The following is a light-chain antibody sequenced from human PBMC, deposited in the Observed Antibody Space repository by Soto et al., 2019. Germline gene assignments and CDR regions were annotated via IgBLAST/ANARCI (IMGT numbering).Light chain of an antibody. CDR3: CSYAGSSTSVV. CDR1: SSDVGSYNL. Sequence: QSVLTQPASVSGSPGQSITISCTGTSSDVGSYNLVSWYQQHPGKAPKLRIYEVSKRPSGVSNRFSGFKSGNTASLTISGLQAEDEADYYCCSYAGSSTSVVFGGGTKVTVL. V-gene: IGLV2-23*02. J-gene: IGLJ2*01. CDR2: EVS.